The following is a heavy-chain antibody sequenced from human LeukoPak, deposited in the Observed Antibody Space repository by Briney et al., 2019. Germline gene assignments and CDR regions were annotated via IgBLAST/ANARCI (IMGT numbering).Heavy chain of an antibody. CDR3: ARMPAAMSPVYFDY. Sequence: PGGSLRLSCAASGFTFSDYYMSWIRQAPGKGLEWVSYISSSGSTIYYADSVKGRFTISRDNAKNSLYLQMNSLRAEDMAVYYCARMPAAMSPVYFDYWGQGTLVTVSS. D-gene: IGHD2-2*01. J-gene: IGHJ4*02. CDR2: ISSSGSTI. V-gene: IGHV3-11*01. CDR1: GFTFSDYY.